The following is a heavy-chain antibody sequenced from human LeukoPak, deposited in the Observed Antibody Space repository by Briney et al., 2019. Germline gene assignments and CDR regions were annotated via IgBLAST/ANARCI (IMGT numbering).Heavy chain of an antibody. Sequence: SVKVSCKASGGTFSSYAISWVRQAPGQGLEWMGRIIPILGIANYAQKFQGRVTITADKSTSTAYMELSSLRSEDTAVYYCGRDPALAARRGYWFDPGGQGTLVTVSS. J-gene: IGHJ5*02. D-gene: IGHD6-6*01. V-gene: IGHV1-69*04. CDR1: GGTFSSYA. CDR2: IIPILGIA. CDR3: GRDPALAARRGYWFDP.